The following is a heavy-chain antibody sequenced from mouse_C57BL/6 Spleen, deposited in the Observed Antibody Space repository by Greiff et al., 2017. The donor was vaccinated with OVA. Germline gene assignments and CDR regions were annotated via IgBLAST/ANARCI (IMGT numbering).Heavy chain of an antibody. Sequence: EVQLQQSGPELVKPGASVKIPCKASGYTFTDYNMDWVKQSHGKSLEWIGDINPNNGGTIYNQKFKGKATLTVDKSSSTAYMELRSLTSEDTAVYYCARWGVYYGSSYGDYAMDYWGQGTSVTVSS. V-gene: IGHV1-18*01. CDR1: GYTFTDYN. J-gene: IGHJ4*01. CDR2: INPNNGGT. CDR3: ARWGVYYGSSYGDYAMDY. D-gene: IGHD1-1*01.